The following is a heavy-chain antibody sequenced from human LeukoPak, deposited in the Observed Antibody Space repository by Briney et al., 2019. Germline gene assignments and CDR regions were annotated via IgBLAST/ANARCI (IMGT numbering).Heavy chain of an antibody. V-gene: IGHV3-48*01. D-gene: IGHD3-16*01. CDR2: ISSSSIVI. J-gene: IGHJ3*02. Sequence: GGSLRLSCAASGFTFSSYSMNWVRQAPGKGLEWVSYISSSSIVIYHADSVKGRFTISRDNAQNSVYLQMNGLRVEDTAVYYCAREGDDGFDIWGQGIMVTVSS. CDR1: GFTFSSYS. CDR3: AREGDDGFDI.